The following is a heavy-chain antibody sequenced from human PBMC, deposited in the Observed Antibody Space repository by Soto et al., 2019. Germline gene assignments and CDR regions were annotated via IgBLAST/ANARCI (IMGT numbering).Heavy chain of an antibody. Sequence: QVHLVQFGAEVRKPGSSVKVSCTASGGTFNTHTISWVRQAPGLGLEWMGRIIPMLGMSNSPHKFQGRVSITADKSTSTVYMALSRLTSDDTAVYYCPTSYGSGSSHFDSWGQGTLVTVSS. CDR3: PTSYGSGSSHFDS. V-gene: IGHV1-69*02. CDR1: GGTFNTHT. D-gene: IGHD3-10*01. J-gene: IGHJ4*02. CDR2: IIPMLGMS.